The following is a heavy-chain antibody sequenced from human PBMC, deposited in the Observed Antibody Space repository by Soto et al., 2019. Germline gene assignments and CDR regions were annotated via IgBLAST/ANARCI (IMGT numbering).Heavy chain of an antibody. V-gene: IGHV3-7*01. J-gene: IGHJ4*02. D-gene: IGHD2-8*01. CDR1: GFTFSTYW. CDR2: IKQDGSDK. Sequence: EVQLVESGGGLVQPGGSLRLSCAASGFTFSTYWRSWVRQAPGKGLEWVANIKQDGSDKSYVGSVKGRFTISRDDAKSSLYLQMNSLRAEDTAVYDCARGMYFGRFDGWGQGTLVTVSS. CDR3: ARGMYFGRFDG.